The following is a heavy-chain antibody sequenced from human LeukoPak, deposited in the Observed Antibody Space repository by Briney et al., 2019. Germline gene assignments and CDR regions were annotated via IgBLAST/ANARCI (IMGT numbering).Heavy chain of an antibody. J-gene: IGHJ4*02. CDR1: GGSISSYY. CDR3: ARLSNPRYSLLDY. V-gene: IGHV4-59*08. CDR2: IYYSGST. D-gene: IGHD3-9*01. Sequence: SENLSLTCTVSGGSISSYYWSWIRQPPGKGLEWIGYIYYSGSTNYNPSLKSRVTISVDTSKNQFSLKLSSVTAADTAVYYCARLSNPRYSLLDYWGQGTLVTVSS.